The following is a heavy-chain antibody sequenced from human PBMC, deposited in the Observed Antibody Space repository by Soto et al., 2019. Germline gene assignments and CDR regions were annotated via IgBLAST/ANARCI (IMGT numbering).Heavy chain of an antibody. J-gene: IGHJ5*02. CDR3: ARDIKSGESVGYFDP. CDR2: ISYDGSDN. D-gene: IGHD7-27*01. V-gene: IGHV3-33*05. CDR1: GFTFNTYA. Sequence: QVHLVESGGGVVQPGRSLRLSCAASGFTFNTYAIHWVRQAPGKGLEWVAVISYDGSDNYYADSVKGRFSVSRDNSKNTLYLQMNSLRAEDTAVYYCARDIKSGESVGYFDPWGQGTLVTVSS.